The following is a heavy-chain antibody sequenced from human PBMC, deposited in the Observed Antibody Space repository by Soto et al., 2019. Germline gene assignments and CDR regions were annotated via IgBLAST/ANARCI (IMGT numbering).Heavy chain of an antibody. CDR1: GDSMSSYY. D-gene: IGHD2-15*01. CDR2: ISATGTT. V-gene: IGHV4-4*07. CDR3: AGEQSGAANC. Sequence: QLQLQESGPGLVEPSETLSLTCSVSGDSMSSYYWSWIRQSAEKGLEWIGRISATGTTSYIPSLKSRITLSVDTSKNQFSLNLKCVTAADTAVYFCAGEQSGAANCWGQGTLVTVS. J-gene: IGHJ3*01.